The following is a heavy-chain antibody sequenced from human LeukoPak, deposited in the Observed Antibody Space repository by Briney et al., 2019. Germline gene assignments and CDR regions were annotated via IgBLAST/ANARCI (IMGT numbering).Heavy chain of an antibody. J-gene: IGHJ4*02. D-gene: IGHD5-18*01. V-gene: IGHV3-30-3*01. CDR1: GFTFSSYA. CDR3: ARDTAMTKLDY. CDR2: ISYDGSNK. Sequence: GGSLRLSCAASGFTFSSYAMHWVRQAPGKGLEWVAVISYDGSNKYYADSVKGRFTISRDNSKNTLYLQMNSLRAEDTAVYYCARDTAMTKLDYWGQGTPVTVSS.